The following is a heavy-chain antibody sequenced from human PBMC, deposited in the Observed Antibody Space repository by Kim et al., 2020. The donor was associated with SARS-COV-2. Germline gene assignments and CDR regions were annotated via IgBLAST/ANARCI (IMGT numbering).Heavy chain of an antibody. CDR3: ANDEFEVLGPGTENHLMNPFKG. D-gene: IGHD2-2*01. CDR1: GFTFSNYG. J-gene: IGHJ4*02. Sequence: GGSLRLSCAASGFTFSNYGIHWVRQAPGKGLEWVAVVAYDGSDTFYADSVKGRFTISRDNSKNTVYLQMDSLRPEDTALYYCANDEFEVLGPGTENHLMNPFKGWGLGSPVTVSS. V-gene: IGHV3-30*18. CDR2: VAYDGSDT.